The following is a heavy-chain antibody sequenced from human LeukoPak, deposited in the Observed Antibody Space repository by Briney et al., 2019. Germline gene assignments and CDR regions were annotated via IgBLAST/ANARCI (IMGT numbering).Heavy chain of an antibody. J-gene: IGHJ4*02. CDR2: MPHDGNNE. V-gene: IGHV3-33*01. D-gene: IGHD1-1*01. Sequence: GGSLRLSCAASGFTFSNYGMHWVRRTPGKGLEWVAVMPHDGNNEFYSDSVKGRFTISRDISKNTLYLQMNSLRVEDTAVYYCARDWNLYFDFWGQGTLVTVSS. CDR1: GFTFSNYG. CDR3: ARDWNLYFDF.